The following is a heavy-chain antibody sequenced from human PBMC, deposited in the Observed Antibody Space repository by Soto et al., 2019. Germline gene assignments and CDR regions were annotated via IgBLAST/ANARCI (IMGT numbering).Heavy chain of an antibody. CDR3: AKSGGYMATMDY. CDR1: GFTFSSYG. V-gene: IGHV3-30*18. J-gene: IGHJ4*02. CDR2: ISYDGSNK. D-gene: IGHD5-12*01. Sequence: GGSLRLSCAASGFTFSSYGMHWVRQAPGKGLEWVAVISYDGSNKYYADSVKGRFTISRDNSKNTLYLQMNSLRAEDTAVYYCAKSGGYMATMDYWGQGTLVTVSS.